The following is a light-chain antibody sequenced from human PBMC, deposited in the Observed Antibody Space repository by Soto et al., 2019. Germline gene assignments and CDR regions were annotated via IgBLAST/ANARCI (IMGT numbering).Light chain of an antibody. V-gene: IGKV1-5*01. J-gene: IGKJ1*01. Sequence: DIQMTQSPSTLSASVGDRVTITCWASQSISSWLAWYQQKPGKAPKLLIYDASSLESGVPSRFSGSGSGTEFNLTISSLQPDDFATYYCQQYNSYSWTFGKGTKVEIK. CDR3: QQYNSYSWT. CDR2: DAS. CDR1: QSISSW.